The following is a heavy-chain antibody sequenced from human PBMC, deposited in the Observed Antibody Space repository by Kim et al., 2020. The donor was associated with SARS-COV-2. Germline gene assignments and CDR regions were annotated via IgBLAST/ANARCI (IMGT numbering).Heavy chain of an antibody. D-gene: IGHD3-10*01. CDR1: GYSFSTSW. Sequence: GESLKISCRASGYSFSTSWIGWVRHMPGKGLDWMAIIYPGDSETRYNPSFQGQVTISADKSISTAYLHWSSLKASDTAIYYCARLRGLTLPWFDPWGQGTLVTVSS. J-gene: IGHJ5*02. CDR2: IYPGDSET. CDR3: ARLRGLTLPWFDP. V-gene: IGHV5-51*01.